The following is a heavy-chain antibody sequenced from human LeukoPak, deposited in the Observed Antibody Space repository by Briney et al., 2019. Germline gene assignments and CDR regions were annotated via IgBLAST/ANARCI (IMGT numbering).Heavy chain of an antibody. Sequence: SVKVSCKASGDTFSSYALSWVRQAPGQGLEWMGGIIPLFGTSNYAQKFQGRVTMTTDTSTSTAYMELRSLRSDDTAVYYCARSPRMQFDYWGQGTLVTVSS. CDR3: ARSPRMQFDY. CDR1: GDTFSSYA. CDR2: IIPLFGTS. J-gene: IGHJ4*02. V-gene: IGHV1-69*05.